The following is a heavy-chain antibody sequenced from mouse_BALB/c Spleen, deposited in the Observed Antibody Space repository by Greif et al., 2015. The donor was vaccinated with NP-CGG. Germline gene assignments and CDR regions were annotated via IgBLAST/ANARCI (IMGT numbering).Heavy chain of an antibody. CDR3: ARNYYDYDGWYFDV. J-gene: IGHJ1*01. D-gene: IGHD2-4*01. CDR2: ISSGGST. V-gene: IGHV5-6-5*01. Sequence: EVQRVESGGGLVKPGGSLKLSCAASGFTFSSYAMSWVRQTPGKRLEWVASISSGGSTYYPDSVKGRFTISRDNARNILYLQMSSLMFEDTAMYYFARNYYDYDGWYFDVWGAGTTVTVSS. CDR1: GFTFSSYA.